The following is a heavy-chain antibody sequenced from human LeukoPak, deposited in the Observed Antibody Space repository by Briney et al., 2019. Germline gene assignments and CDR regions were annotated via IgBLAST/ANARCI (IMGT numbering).Heavy chain of an antibody. V-gene: IGHV3-23*01. Sequence: PGGSVRLSCAASGFTFSSYAMSWVRQAPGKGLEWVSAISGSGGSTYYADSVKGRFTISRDNSKNTLYLQMNSLRAEDTAVYYCSHYDSSGYYYDDAFDIWGQGTMVTVSS. CDR2: ISGSGGST. CDR1: GFTFSSYA. D-gene: IGHD3-22*01. J-gene: IGHJ3*02. CDR3: SHYDSSGYYYDDAFDI.